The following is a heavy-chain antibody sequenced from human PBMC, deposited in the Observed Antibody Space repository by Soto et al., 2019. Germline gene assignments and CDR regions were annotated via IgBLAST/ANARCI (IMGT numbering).Heavy chain of an antibody. J-gene: IGHJ6*03. V-gene: IGHV3-23*01. CDR3: ATHSYVPDYYYYMDV. CDR2: ISGSGGST. CDR1: GFTFSSYA. D-gene: IGHD1-26*01. Sequence: GGSLRLSCAASGFTFSSYAMSWVRQAPGKGLEWVSAISGSGGSTYYADSVKGRFTISRDNSKNTLYLQMSSLRAEDTAVYYCATHSYVPDYYYYMDVWGKGTTVTVSS.